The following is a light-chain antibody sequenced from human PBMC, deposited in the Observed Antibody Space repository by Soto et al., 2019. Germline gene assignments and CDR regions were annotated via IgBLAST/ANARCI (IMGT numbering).Light chain of an antibody. J-gene: IGKJ4*01. V-gene: IGKV3-15*01. Sequence: EIVLSQSPATLSVSPGDRATLSCRASQSVRNNLAWYQQRPGQAPRLLMYGASTRPSGIPARFTGGGSGTDFTLTITSLQSEDFAVYYCQQYDSYMYAFGGGTKVDIK. CDR2: GAS. CDR3: QQYDSYMYA. CDR1: QSVRNN.